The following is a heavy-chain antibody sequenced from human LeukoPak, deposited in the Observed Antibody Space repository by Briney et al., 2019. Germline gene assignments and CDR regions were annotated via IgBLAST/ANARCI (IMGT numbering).Heavy chain of an antibody. J-gene: IGHJ6*03. Sequence: SGGSLRLSCAASGFTFSSYAMSWVRQAPGKGLEWVSAISGSGGSTYYADSVKGRFTISRDNSKNTLYLQMNSLRAEDTAVYYCAKDRPGGGAAAVAYMDVWGKGTTVTVSS. V-gene: IGHV3-23*01. CDR2: ISGSGGST. CDR1: GFTFSSYA. D-gene: IGHD6-13*01. CDR3: AKDRPGGGAAAVAYMDV.